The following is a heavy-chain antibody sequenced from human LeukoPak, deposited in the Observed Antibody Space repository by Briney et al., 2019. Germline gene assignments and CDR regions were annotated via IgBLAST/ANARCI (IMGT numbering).Heavy chain of an antibody. CDR1: GYSFTSFW. Sequence: GASLKISCTGSGYSFTSFWIGWVRPMPGKGLEWMWIINPGDSDTRYSPSVQGQVTISADKSISTAYLQWSSLKPSDTAMYYCARHEGELLPPDYWGQGTLVTASS. CDR2: INPGDSDT. J-gene: IGHJ4*02. D-gene: IGHD1-26*01. V-gene: IGHV5-51*01. CDR3: ARHEGELLPPDY.